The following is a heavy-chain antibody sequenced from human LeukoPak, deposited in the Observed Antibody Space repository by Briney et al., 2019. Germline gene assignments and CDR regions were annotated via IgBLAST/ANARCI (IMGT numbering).Heavy chain of an antibody. CDR1: GGSITSHY. D-gene: IGHD2-15*01. J-gene: IGHJ6*03. CDR3: ARDAIDGGYYMDV. Sequence: SETLSLTCTVSGGSITSHYWSWIRQPPGKGLEWVGYMYYSGFSNYNPSLKSRVTISIDTSKNQFSLKLSSVTAADTAVYYCARDAIDGGYYMDVWGRGTTVTVSS. CDR2: MYYSGFS. V-gene: IGHV4-59*11.